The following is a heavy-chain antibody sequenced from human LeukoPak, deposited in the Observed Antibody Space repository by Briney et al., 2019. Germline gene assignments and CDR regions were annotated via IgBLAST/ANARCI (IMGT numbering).Heavy chain of an antibody. J-gene: IGHJ4*02. D-gene: IGHD2-2*01. V-gene: IGHV3-30*03. CDR2: IAYGGSDK. CDR1: GFTFNKYG. CDR3: ARASAVVPILNPFDY. Sequence: PGGSLRLSCSASGFTFNKYGMHWVRQAPGKGLEWVAVIAYGGSDKYYADSGKGRFIISRDNSKNTLYLQLNSLRAEDTAVYYCARASAVVPILNPFDYWGQGTLVTVSS.